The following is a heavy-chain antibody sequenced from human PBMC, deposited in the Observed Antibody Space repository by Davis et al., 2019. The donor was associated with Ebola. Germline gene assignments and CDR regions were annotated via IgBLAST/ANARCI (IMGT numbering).Heavy chain of an antibody. J-gene: IGHJ4*02. CDR3: ARDQGWEPFAAFDY. D-gene: IGHD1-26*01. CDR2: VSTRNGNT. V-gene: IGHV1-18*01. CDR1: GYTFTTYG. Sequence: ASVKVSCKTSGYTFTTYGISWVRLAPGQGLEWMGWVSTRNGNTDYAQSLQGRVTMTTDTSTNTAYMELRSLRSDDTAVYYCARDQGWEPFAAFDYWGQGTLVTVSS.